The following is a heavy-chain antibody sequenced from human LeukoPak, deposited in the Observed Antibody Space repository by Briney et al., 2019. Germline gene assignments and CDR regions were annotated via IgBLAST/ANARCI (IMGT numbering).Heavy chain of an antibody. Sequence: SQTLSLTCTVSGGSISSVGYYWSWIRQHPGKGLEWIGYIYYSGSSYYNPSLKSRVTISVDTSKNQFSLKLSSVTAADTAVYYCARCTYSAFDYWGQGTLVTVSS. CDR3: ARCTYSAFDY. J-gene: IGHJ4*02. CDR1: GGSISSVGYY. D-gene: IGHD4-11*01. V-gene: IGHV4-31*03. CDR2: IYYSGSS.